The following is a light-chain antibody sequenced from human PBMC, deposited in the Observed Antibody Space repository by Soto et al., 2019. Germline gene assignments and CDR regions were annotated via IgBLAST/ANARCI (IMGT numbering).Light chain of an antibody. J-gene: IGKJ2*01. CDR1: QSVKSSY. Sequence: EIVLTQSTGTLFLSTGERATLPCRASQSVKSSYLAWYQQKPGQAPRLLIYGASSRATGIPDRFSGSGSGTDFTLTISRLEPEDFAVYYCQQYGSSPYTFGQGTKLEIK. V-gene: IGKV3-20*01. CDR2: GAS. CDR3: QQYGSSPYT.